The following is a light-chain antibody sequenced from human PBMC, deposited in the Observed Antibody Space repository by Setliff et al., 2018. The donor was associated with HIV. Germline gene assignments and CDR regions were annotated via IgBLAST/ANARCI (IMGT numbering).Light chain of an antibody. CDR2: DVN. CDR1: SSDVGYYNY. J-gene: IGLJ1*01. CDR3: CSYAGSYVYV. V-gene: IGLV2-11*01. Sequence: QSALSQPRSVSGSPGQSVTISCTGTSSDVGYYNYVSWYQHHPGKAPKLMIYDVNKPPSGVPDRFFGSKSGNTASLTISELQAEDGADYYCCSYAGSYVYVFGTGTKVTVL.